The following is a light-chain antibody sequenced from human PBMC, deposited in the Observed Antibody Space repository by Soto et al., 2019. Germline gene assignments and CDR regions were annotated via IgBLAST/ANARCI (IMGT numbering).Light chain of an antibody. J-gene: IGLJ2*01. Sequence: QSVLTQPASVSGSPGQSITISCTGTSSDVGGYNYVSWYQQHPGKAPKLMIYEVSNRPSGVSNRFSGSKSGNTASLTISGLQAEEEADCYCSSYTSSSPVVFGGGTKLTVL. CDR1: SSDVGGYNY. CDR2: EVS. CDR3: SSYTSSSPVV. V-gene: IGLV2-14*01.